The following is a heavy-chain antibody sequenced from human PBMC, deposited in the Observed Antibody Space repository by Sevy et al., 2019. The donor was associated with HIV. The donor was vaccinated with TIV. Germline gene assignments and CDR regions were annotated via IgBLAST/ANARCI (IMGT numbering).Heavy chain of an antibody. V-gene: IGHV3-23*01. Sequence: GGSLRLSCVGSGFTFSNYGMTWVRQAPGKGLEWVSSISVTSGRTYYADSVRGRVTVSSDNSENTLYLQMNSLRAEDTAVYYCAKDPNDYCHSFDIWGQGTLVTVSS. J-gene: IGHJ3*02. CDR3: AKDPNDYCHSFDI. CDR2: ISVTSGRT. D-gene: IGHD1-1*01. CDR1: GFTFSNYG.